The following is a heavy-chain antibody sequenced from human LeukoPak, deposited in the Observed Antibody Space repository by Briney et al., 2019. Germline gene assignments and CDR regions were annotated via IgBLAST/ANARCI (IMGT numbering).Heavy chain of an antibody. J-gene: IGHJ3*02. Sequence: ASVKVSCKASGYTFTSYYMHWVRQAPGQGLEWMGIINPSGGSTSYAQKLQGRVTMTRGTSTSTVYMELSSLRSEDTAVYYCARDTEDIVVVPAAPDAFDIWGQGTMVTVSS. V-gene: IGHV1-46*01. CDR2: INPSGGST. D-gene: IGHD2-2*01. CDR3: ARDTEDIVVVPAAPDAFDI. CDR1: GYTFTSYY.